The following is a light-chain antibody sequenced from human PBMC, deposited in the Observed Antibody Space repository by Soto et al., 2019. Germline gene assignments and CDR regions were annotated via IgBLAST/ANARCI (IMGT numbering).Light chain of an antibody. CDR3: SSYTSSSTLPFV. CDR1: SSDVGGYNY. CDR2: EVS. J-gene: IGLJ1*01. Sequence: QSALTQPASVSVSPGQSITISCTGTSSDVGGYNYVSWYQQHPGKAPKLMIYEVSNRPSGVSNRFSGSKSGNTASLTISGLQAEDEADYYCSSYTSSSTLPFVFGTGTKVTGL. V-gene: IGLV2-14*01.